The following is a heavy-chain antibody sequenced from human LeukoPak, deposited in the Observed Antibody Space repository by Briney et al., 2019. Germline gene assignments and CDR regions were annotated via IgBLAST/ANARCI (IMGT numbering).Heavy chain of an antibody. CDR1: GGCISSYY. D-gene: IGHD3-10*01. CDR2: IYYSGST. CDR3: ARLGNYYGSGSYDYYGMDV. J-gene: IGHJ6*02. V-gene: IGHV4-59*08. Sequence: SETLSLTCTVSGGCISSYYWSWIRQPPGKGLEWIGYIYYSGSTNYNPSLKSRVTISVDTSKNQFSLKLSSVTAADTAVYYCARLGNYYGSGSYDYYGMDVWGQGTTVTVSS.